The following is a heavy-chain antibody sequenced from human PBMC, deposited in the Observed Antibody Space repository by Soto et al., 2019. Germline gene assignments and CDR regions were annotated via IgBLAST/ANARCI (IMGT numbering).Heavy chain of an antibody. D-gene: IGHD4-4*01. CDR1: GYSFTSYW. V-gene: IGHV5-51*01. J-gene: IGHJ6*02. CDR3: ARLNYPDIVGYYGMDV. CDR2: IYPSDSDT. Sequence: EVQLVQSGAEVKKPGESLKISCKGSGYSFTSYWIGWVRQMPGKGLEWMGIIYPSDSDTRYSPSFQGQVTISADKSISTAYLQWSSLKASDTAMYYCARLNYPDIVGYYGMDVWGQGTTVTVSS.